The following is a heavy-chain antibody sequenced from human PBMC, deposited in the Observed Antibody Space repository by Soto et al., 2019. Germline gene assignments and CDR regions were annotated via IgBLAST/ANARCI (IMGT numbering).Heavy chain of an antibody. D-gene: IGHD6-19*01. CDR3: ARENNAVADPHSNYYYGMDV. V-gene: IGHV3-30-3*01. CDR2: ISYDGSNK. J-gene: IGHJ6*02. Sequence: PGRSLRLSCAASGFTFSSYSMHWVRQAPGKGLEWVAVISYDGSNKYYADSVKGRFTISRDNSKNTLYLQMNSLRAEDTAVYYCARENNAVADPHSNYYYGMDVWGQGTTVTVSS. CDR1: GFTFSSYS.